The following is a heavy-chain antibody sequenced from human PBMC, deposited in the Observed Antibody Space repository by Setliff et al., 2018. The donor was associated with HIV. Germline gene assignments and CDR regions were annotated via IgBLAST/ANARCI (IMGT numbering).Heavy chain of an antibody. Sequence: SETLSLTCSVSGGSIGGYSWGWIRQSPGKGLEWIGYIYPSTSANYNPSLKSRITISVDRSKNLFSLKLISVTAADQGVYYCARVPVAGANWFDPWGLGTLVTVSS. CDR1: GGSIGGYS. V-gene: IGHV4-4*08. D-gene: IGHD2-21*01. CDR2: IYPSTSA. CDR3: ARVPVAGANWFDP. J-gene: IGHJ5*02.